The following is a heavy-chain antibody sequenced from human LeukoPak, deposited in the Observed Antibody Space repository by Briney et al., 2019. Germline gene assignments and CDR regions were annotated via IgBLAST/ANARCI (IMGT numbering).Heavy chain of an antibody. J-gene: IGHJ4*02. Sequence: PSETLSLTCAVYGGSFSGYYWSWIRQPPGKGLEWIGEINHSGSTNYNPSLKSRVTISVDTSKNQFSLKLSSVTAADTAVYYCARERAVAGLDYWGQETLVTVSS. D-gene: IGHD6-19*01. CDR3: ARERAVAGLDY. CDR2: INHSGST. CDR1: GGSFSGYY. V-gene: IGHV4-34*01.